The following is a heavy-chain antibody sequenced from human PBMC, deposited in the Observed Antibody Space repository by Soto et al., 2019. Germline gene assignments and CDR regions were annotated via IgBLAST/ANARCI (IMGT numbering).Heavy chain of an antibody. J-gene: IGHJ4*02. V-gene: IGHV3-9*01. CDR3: VGTTVTTWRDHFDY. CDR1: GFTFDDYA. CDR2: ISWNSGSI. D-gene: IGHD4-17*01. Sequence: GGSLRLSCAASGFTFDDYAMHWVRQAPGKGLEWVSGISWNSGSIGYADSVKGRFTISRDNAKNSLYLQMNSLRAEDTALYYCVGTTVTTWRDHFDYWGQGTLVTVSS.